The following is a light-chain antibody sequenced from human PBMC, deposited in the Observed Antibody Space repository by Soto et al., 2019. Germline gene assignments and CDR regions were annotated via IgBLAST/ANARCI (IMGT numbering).Light chain of an antibody. CDR2: GAS. CDR1: QSVSSSY. V-gene: IGKV3-20*01. CDR3: QQYGSSPGGT. Sequence: IVLTQSPCTLSLSPGERATLSCRASQSVSSSYLAWYQQKPGQAPRLLIYGASSRATGIPDRFSGSGSGTDFTLTISRLEPEDFAVYYCQQYGSSPGGTFGQGTKVDIK. J-gene: IGKJ1*01.